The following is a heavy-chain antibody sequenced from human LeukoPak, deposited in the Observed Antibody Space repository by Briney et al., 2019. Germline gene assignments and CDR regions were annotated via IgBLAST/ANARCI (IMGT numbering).Heavy chain of an antibody. CDR2: IYYSGST. D-gene: IGHD6-6*01. V-gene: IGHV4-59*01. CDR1: GGSNSSYY. CDR3: AREYSSSDNWFDP. J-gene: IGHJ5*02. Sequence: PSETLSLTCTVSGGSNSSYYWSWIRQPPGKGLEWIGYIYYSGSTNYNPSLKSRVTISVDTSKNQFSLKLSSVTAADTAVYYCAREYSSSDNWFDPWGQGTLVTVSS.